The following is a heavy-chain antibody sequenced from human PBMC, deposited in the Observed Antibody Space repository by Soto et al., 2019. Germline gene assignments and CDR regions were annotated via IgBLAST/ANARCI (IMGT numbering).Heavy chain of an antibody. CDR1: GYTFTGYY. CDR2: INPNSGGT. V-gene: IGHV1-2*02. Sequence: QVQLVQSGAEVKKPGASVKVACKASGYTFTGYYMHWVRQAPGQGLEWMGWINPNSGGTNYAQKFHGRVTMIRDTSISTAYMELSRLRSDDTAVYYCARDLGGYYTPLDYWGQGTLVTVSS. J-gene: IGHJ4*02. CDR3: ARDLGGYYTPLDY. D-gene: IGHD3-3*01.